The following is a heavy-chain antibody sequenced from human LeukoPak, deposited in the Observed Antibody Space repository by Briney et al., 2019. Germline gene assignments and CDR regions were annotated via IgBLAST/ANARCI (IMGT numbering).Heavy chain of an antibody. CDR2: FDPGDGET. D-gene: IGHD6-19*01. J-gene: IGHJ4*02. CDR1: GYTLTELS. Sequence: GASVKVSCKVSGYTLTELSMHWVRQAPGKGLEWMGGFDPGDGETIYAQKFQGRVTMTEDTSTDTAYMELSSLRSEDTAVYYCATDSFAVVAVAGGFDYWGQGTLVTVSS. V-gene: IGHV1-24*01. CDR3: ATDSFAVVAVAGGFDY.